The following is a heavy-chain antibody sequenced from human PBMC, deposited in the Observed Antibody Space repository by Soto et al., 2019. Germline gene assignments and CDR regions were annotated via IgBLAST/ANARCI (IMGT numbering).Heavy chain of an antibody. CDR2: IWYDGSNK. Sequence: ESGGGVVQPGRSLRLSCAASGFTFSSYGMHWVRQAPGKGLEWAAVIWYDGSNKYYADSVKGRFTISRDNSKNTLYLQMNSLRAEDTAVYYCARTASAAPYYFDYWGQGTLVTVSS. J-gene: IGHJ4*02. V-gene: IGHV3-33*01. CDR1: GFTFSSYG. CDR3: ARTASAAPYYFDY. D-gene: IGHD2-2*01.